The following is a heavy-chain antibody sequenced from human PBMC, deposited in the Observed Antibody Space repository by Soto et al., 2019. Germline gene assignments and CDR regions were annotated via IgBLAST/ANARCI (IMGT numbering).Heavy chain of an antibody. D-gene: IGHD2-15*01. CDR2: IIPIFGTA. CDR1: GGTFSSYA. J-gene: IGHJ4*02. Sequence: QVQLVQSGAEVKKPGSSVKVSCKASGGTFSSYAISWVRQAPGQGLEWMGGIIPIFGTANYAQKFQGRVTITADESTSTAYIELSSLRSEDTAVYYCARREYCSGGSCFNSFPSKRRTEFDYWGQGTLVTVSS. V-gene: IGHV1-69*01. CDR3: ARREYCSGGSCFNSFPSKRRTEFDY.